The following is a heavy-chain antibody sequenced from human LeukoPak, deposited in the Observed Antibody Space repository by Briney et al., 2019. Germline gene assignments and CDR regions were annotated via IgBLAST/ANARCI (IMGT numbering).Heavy chain of an antibody. CDR2: ISGSGGST. CDR3: AKDLYSNYGGY. J-gene: IGHJ4*02. CDR1: GFTFSSYA. V-gene: IGHV3-23*01. D-gene: IGHD4-11*01. Sequence: TGGSLRLSCAASGFTFSSYAMSWVRRAPGKGLEWVSAISGSGGSTYYADSVKGRFTISRDNSKNTLYLQMNSLRAEDTAVYYCAKDLYSNYGGYWGQGTLVTVSS.